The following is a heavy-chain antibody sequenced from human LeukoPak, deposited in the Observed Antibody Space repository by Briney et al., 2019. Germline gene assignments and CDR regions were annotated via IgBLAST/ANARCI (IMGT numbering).Heavy chain of an antibody. CDR3: AAAPEYSSSPWGPAAIDY. V-gene: IGHV1-24*01. Sequence: ASVKVSCKVSGYTLTELSMHWVRQAPGKGLEWMGGFDPEDGETIYAQKFQGRVTMTEDTSTDTAYMELSSLRSEDTAVYYCAAAPEYSSSPWGPAAIDYWGQGTLVTVSS. D-gene: IGHD6-6*01. CDR2: FDPEDGET. CDR1: GYTLTELS. J-gene: IGHJ4*02.